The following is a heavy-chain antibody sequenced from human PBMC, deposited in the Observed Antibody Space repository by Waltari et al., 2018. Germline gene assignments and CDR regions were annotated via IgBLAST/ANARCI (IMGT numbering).Heavy chain of an antibody. CDR1: GYTFTSYD. V-gene: IGHV1-8*03. CDR3: ARGLQWADV. CDR2: MNPNRGNT. Sequence: QVQLVQSGAEVKKPGASVKVSCKASGYTFTSYDINWVRQAPGQGREWKGWMNPNRGNTGYAQEFQGRVTITRNTSISTAYMELSSLRSEDTAVYYCARGLQWADVWGQGTMVTFSS. D-gene: IGHD1-26*01. J-gene: IGHJ3*01.